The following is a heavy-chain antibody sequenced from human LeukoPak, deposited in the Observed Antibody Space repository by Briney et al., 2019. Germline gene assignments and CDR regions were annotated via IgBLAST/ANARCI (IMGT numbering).Heavy chain of an antibody. CDR2: LYYSGRT. J-gene: IGHJ3*02. V-gene: IGHV4-39*07. Sequence: PSETLSLTCTVSGGSISSSSDYWGWIRQPPGMALEWIGSLYYSGRTYYNPSLKSRVTISVDTSKNQFSLKLSSVTAADTAVYYCARAFPPPASGYCSGGSCYPPAGAFDIWGQGTMVTVSS. CDR1: GGSISSSSDY. D-gene: IGHD2-15*01. CDR3: ARAFPPPASGYCSGGSCYPPAGAFDI.